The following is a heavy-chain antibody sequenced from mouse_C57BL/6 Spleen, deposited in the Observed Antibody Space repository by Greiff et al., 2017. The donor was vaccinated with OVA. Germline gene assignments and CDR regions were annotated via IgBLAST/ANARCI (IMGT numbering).Heavy chain of an antibody. J-gene: IGHJ1*03. CDR3: ARYYDYDGYFDV. Sequence: VQLQQSGPELVKPGASVKMSCKASGYTFTDYNMHWVKQSHGKSLEWIGYINPNNGGTSYNQKFKGKATLTVNKSSSTAYMELRSLTSEDSAVYYGARYYDYDGYFDVWGTGTTVTVSS. CDR1: GYTFTDYN. D-gene: IGHD2-4*01. V-gene: IGHV1-22*01. CDR2: INPNNGGT.